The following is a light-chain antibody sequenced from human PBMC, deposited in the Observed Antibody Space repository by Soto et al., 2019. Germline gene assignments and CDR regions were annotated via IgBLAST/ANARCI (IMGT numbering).Light chain of an antibody. CDR1: QSFRGL. CDR2: DAY. CDR3: QQRHMWPIT. Sequence: EVVLTQSPVTLSLSPGERATLSCRASQSFRGLLAWYQQKPGQAPRLLIYDAYNRATGIPPRFSGSGSGTDFTLTISRLAHEYSAVYYCQQRHMWPITFGQGTRLEIK. V-gene: IGKV3-11*01. J-gene: IGKJ5*01.